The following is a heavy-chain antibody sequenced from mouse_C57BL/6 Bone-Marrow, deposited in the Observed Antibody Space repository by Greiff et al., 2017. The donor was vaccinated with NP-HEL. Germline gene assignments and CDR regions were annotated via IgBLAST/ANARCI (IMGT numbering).Heavy chain of an antibody. CDR3: IYYDYDGPAWFAY. V-gene: IGHV1-39*01. J-gene: IGHJ3*01. D-gene: IGHD2-4*01. Sequence: EVKVVESGPELVKPGASVKISCKASGYSFTDYNMNWVKQSNGKSLEWIGVINPNYGTTSYNQKFKGKATLTVDQSSSTAYMQLNSLTSEDSAVYYCIYYDYDGPAWFAYWGQGTLVTVSA. CDR1: GYSFTDYN. CDR2: INPNYGTT.